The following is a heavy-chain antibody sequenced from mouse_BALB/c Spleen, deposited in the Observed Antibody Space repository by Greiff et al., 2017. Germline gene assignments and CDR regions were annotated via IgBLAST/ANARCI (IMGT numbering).Heavy chain of an antibody. V-gene: IGHV5-4*02. J-gene: IGHJ4*01. CDR1: GFTFSDYY. D-gene: IGHD1-1*01. CDR3: ARGGVYYGSPFRYAMDY. Sequence: EVMLVESGGGLVKPGGSLKLSCAASGFTFSDYYMYWVRQTPEKRLEWVATISDGGSYTYYPDSVKGRFTISRDNAKNNLYLQMSSLKSEDTAMYYCARGGVYYGSPFRYAMDYWGQGTSVTVSS. CDR2: ISDGGSYT.